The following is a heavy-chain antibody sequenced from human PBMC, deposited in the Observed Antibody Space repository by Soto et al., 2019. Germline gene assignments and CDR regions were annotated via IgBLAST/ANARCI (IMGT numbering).Heavy chain of an antibody. Sequence: PSETLSLTCTVSGGSISGYYWGWIRQPPGKGLEWIGSIYYSGSTYYNPSLKSRVTISVDTSKNQFSLKLSSVTAADTAVYYCARGPETYGDYVSLAGHYYGMDVWGQGTTVTVSS. CDR1: GGSISGYY. CDR3: ARGPETYGDYVSLAGHYYGMDV. V-gene: IGHV4-39*01. J-gene: IGHJ6*02. D-gene: IGHD4-17*01. CDR2: IYYSGST.